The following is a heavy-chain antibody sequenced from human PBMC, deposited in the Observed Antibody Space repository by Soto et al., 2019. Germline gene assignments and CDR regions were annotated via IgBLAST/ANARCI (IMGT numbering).Heavy chain of an antibody. D-gene: IGHD3-3*01. CDR3: ARDQGITTFGVYSMYYYGMDV. J-gene: IGHJ6*02. CDR2: ISTDNGNT. CDR1: GYTFTNSL. V-gene: IGHV1-18*01. Sequence: GASVKVSCKASGYTFTNSLISWVRQAPGQGLEWMGWISTDNGNTNYAQHLRGRVSMTTDTSTSTAYMDLRSLRSDDTAVYYCARDQGITTFGVYSMYYYGMDVWGQGTTVTVSS.